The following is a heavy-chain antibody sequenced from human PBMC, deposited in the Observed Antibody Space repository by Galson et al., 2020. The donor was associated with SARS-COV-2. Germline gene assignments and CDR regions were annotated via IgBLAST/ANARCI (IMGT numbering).Heavy chain of an antibody. V-gene: IGHV3-21*01. CDR3: ARIRGRLAAIPEFDY. Sequence: NSGGSLRLSCAASGFTFSSYSMTWVRQAPGKGLEWVSSISSSSSYIYYSDSVKGRFTISRDNAKNSLYLQMNSLRAEDTAVYHCARIRGRLAAIPEFDYWGQGTLVAVSS. CDR1: GFTFSSYS. CDR2: ISSSSSYI. J-gene: IGHJ4*02. D-gene: IGHD5-12*01.